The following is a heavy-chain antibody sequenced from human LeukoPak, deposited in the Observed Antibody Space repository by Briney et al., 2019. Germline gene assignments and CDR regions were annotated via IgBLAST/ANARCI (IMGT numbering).Heavy chain of an antibody. CDR3: ARSNSYSSSWELDY. D-gene: IGHD6-13*01. CDR2: ISSSSSYI. J-gene: IGHJ4*02. CDR1: GFTFSSYS. V-gene: IGHV3-21*01. Sequence: GGSLRLSCAASGFTFSSYSMNWVRQAPGKGLEWVSSISSSSSYIYYADSVKGRFTISRDNAKNPLYLQMNSLRAEDTAVYYCARSNSYSSSWELDYWGQGTLVTVSS.